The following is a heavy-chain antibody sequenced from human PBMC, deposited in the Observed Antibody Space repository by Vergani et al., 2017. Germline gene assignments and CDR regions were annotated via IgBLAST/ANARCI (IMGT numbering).Heavy chain of an antibody. CDR1: GFTSAGYA. CDR3: AKDLGTSAGGGWFDP. V-gene: IGHV3-9*02. J-gene: IGHJ5*02. Sequence: EVQLEESGGGLVLPGRSLRLSCVASGFTSAGYAMHWVRQAPGKGLEWVSGISWNSNSIGYADSVKGRFTISRENAKNSLYLQMNSLRAEDTVLYYCAKDLGTSAGGGWFDPWGQGTLVTVSS. CDR2: ISWNSNSI. D-gene: IGHD3-10*01.